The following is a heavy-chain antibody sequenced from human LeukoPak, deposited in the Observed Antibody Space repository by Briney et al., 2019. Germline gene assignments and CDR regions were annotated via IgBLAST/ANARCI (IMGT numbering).Heavy chain of an antibody. CDR2: INPNSGGT. Sequence: ASVRVSCKASGYTFTGYYMHWVRQAPGQGLEWMGWINPNSGGTNYAQKFQRRVTMTRDTSISTAYMELSRLRSDDTAVYYCVRDTSGVTAIPEHIDYWGQGTLVTVSS. V-gene: IGHV1-2*02. CDR3: VRDTSGVTAIPEHIDY. D-gene: IGHD2-21*02. J-gene: IGHJ4*02. CDR1: GYTFTGYY.